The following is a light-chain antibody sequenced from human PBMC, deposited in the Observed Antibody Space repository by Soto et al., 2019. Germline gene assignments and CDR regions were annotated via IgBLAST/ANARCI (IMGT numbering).Light chain of an antibody. CDR2: DAS. CDR1: QSVRSNS. Sequence: EIVLTQSPDTLSLSPGERATISCRASQSVRSNSLAWYQQKPGQAPRFLIYDASSRATGIPDRFSGSGSGTDFTLTISRLEPKDFAVYYCQQYGSTPLTFGGGTKV. J-gene: IGKJ4*01. CDR3: QQYGSTPLT. V-gene: IGKV3-20*01.